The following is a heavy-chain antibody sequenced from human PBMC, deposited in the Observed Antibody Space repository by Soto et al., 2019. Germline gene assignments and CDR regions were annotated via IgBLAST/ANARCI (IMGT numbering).Heavy chain of an antibody. CDR2: ISWNSGSI. V-gene: IGHV3-9*01. Sequence: EVQLVESGGGLVQPGRSLRLSCAASGFTFDDYAMHWVRQAPGKGLEWVSGISWNSGSIGYADSVKGRFTISRDNAKNSLDLQMNSLRAEDTALYYCARWKTTVTGDYYGMDVWGQGTTVAVSS. D-gene: IGHD4-17*01. CDR3: ARWKTTVTGDYYGMDV. J-gene: IGHJ6*02. CDR1: GFTFDDYA.